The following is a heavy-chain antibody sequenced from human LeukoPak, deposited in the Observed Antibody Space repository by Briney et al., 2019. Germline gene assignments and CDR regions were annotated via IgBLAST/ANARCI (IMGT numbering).Heavy chain of an antibody. CDR1: GYTFTGYY. CDR2: INTDSGGT. CDR3: ARSPHILTGENFDY. J-gene: IGHJ4*02. V-gene: IGHV1-2*02. Sequence: ASVKVSCKASGYTFTGYYMHWVRQAPGQGLEWMGWINTDSGGTNYAQKFQARVSMTKDASISTAYMQLSRLRSADTAVYYCARSPHILTGENFDYWGQGTLLTVSS. D-gene: IGHD3-9*01.